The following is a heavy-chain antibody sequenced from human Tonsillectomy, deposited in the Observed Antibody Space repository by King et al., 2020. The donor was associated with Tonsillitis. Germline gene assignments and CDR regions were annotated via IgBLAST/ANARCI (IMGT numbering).Heavy chain of an antibody. CDR2: ISGSGGST. CDR1: GFTFSSYA. CDR3: AKDLLGVYDYGGNGGQSFFDY. V-gene: IGHV3-23*04. Sequence: VQLVESGGGLVQPGGSLRLSCAASGFTFSSYAMSWVRQAPGKGLQWVSTISGSGGSTYYADSVKGRFTISRDNSKNTLYLQMNSLRAEDTAVYYCAKDLLGVYDYGGNGGQSFFDYWRQGTLVTVSS. D-gene: IGHD4-23*01. J-gene: IGHJ4*02.